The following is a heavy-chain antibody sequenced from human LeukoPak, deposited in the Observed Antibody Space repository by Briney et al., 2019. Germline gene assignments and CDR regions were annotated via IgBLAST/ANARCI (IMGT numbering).Heavy chain of an antibody. CDR3: AKDTGSGYDYFSYYFDY. CDR1: GFTFSSYG. CDR2: ISGTAFST. J-gene: IGHJ4*02. Sequence: GGSLRLSCAASGFTFSSYGMGWVRQAPGKGLEWVSLISGTAFSTYYADSVRGRFTISRDNSKNTLYLQMNSLRAEDTAVYYCAKDTGSGYDYFSYYFDYWGQGTLVTVSS. V-gene: IGHV3-23*01. D-gene: IGHD5-12*01.